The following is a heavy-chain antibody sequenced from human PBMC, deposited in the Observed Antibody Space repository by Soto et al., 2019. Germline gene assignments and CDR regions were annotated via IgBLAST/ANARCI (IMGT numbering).Heavy chain of an antibody. D-gene: IGHD1-26*01. Sequence: LRLSCAASGFTFSTFSMNWVRQAPGKGLEWLSYIGGSGGSISYADSVKGRFTISRDNGKNTLYLQMSSLRDEDTAVYYCARDLAWAFASWGKGALVTVSS. J-gene: IGHJ4*02. V-gene: IGHV3-48*02. CDR3: ARDLAWAFAS. CDR2: IGGSGGSI. CDR1: GFTFSTFS.